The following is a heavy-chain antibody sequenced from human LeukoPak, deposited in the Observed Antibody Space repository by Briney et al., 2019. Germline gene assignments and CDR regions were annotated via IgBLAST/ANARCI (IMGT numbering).Heavy chain of an antibody. J-gene: IGHJ1*01. CDR1: GFTFSSYA. CDR3: ARGWTPDIAAAGTEDFQH. V-gene: IGHV3-30*01. CDR2: ISYHGSNK. Sequence: GGSLRLSCAASGFTFSSYAMHWVRQAPGKGLEWVAVISYHGSNKYYADSVKGRFTISRDNSKNTLYLQMNSLRAEDTAVYYCARGWTPDIAAAGTEDFQHWGQGTLVTVSS. D-gene: IGHD6-13*01.